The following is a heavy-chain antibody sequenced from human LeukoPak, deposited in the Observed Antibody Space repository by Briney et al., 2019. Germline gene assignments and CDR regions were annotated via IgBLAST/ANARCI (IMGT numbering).Heavy chain of an antibody. Sequence: GGSLRLSCAASGFAFSSYWMSWVRQAPGKGLEWVAKIKQDGSEKYYVDSVKGRFTISRDNAKNSLYLQMNSLRAEDTAVYYCAKGITIFGVVTPIMDYWGQGTLVTVSS. CDR3: AKGITIFGVVTPIMDY. V-gene: IGHV3-7*01. CDR1: GFAFSSYW. D-gene: IGHD3-3*01. J-gene: IGHJ4*02. CDR2: IKQDGSEK.